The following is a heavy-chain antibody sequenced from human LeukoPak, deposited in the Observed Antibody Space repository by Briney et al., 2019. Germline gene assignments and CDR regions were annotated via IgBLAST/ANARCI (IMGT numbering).Heavy chain of an antibody. D-gene: IGHD6-19*01. J-gene: IGHJ4*02. CDR3: ARDREVYSSGEGYFDY. CDR1: GYTFIDYY. Sequence: ASVKVSCKASGYTFIDYYMHWVRQAPGQGLEWMGWISAYNGNTNYAQKLQGRVTMTTDTSTSTAYMELRSLRSDDTAVYYCARDREVYSSGEGYFDYWGQGTLVTVSS. CDR2: ISAYNGNT. V-gene: IGHV1-18*04.